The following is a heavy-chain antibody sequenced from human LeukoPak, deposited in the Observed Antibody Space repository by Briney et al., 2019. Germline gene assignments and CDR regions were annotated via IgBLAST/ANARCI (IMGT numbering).Heavy chain of an antibody. CDR1: GGSISSYY. V-gene: IGHV4-4*07. CDR2: IYTSGST. D-gene: IGHD4-23*01. J-gene: IGHJ4*02. Sequence: SETLSLTCTVSGGSISSYYWSWIRQPAGKGLEWIGRIYTSGSTNYNPSLKSRVTMSVDTSKNQFSLKLSSVTAADTAVYYCARDTYGGNSYYFDYWGQGTLVTVSS. CDR3: ARDTYGGNSYYFDY.